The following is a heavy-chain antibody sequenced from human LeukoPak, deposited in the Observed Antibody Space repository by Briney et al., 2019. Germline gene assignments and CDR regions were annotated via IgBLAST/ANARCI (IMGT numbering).Heavy chain of an antibody. Sequence: SETLSLTCTVSGGSISSGDYYWSWIRQPPGKGLVWFWYICYRGSTYYNPSLKSRVTISVDTSKNQFSLKLSSVTDADTAVYYCARNDRYYYDSSGYSNFDYWGQGTLVTVSS. CDR3: ARNDRYYYDSSGYSNFDY. D-gene: IGHD3-22*01. J-gene: IGHJ4*02. CDR2: ICYRGST. CDR1: GGSISSGDYY. V-gene: IGHV4-30-4*08.